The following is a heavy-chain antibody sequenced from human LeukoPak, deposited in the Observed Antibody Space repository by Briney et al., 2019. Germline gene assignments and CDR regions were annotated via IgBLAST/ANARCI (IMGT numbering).Heavy chain of an antibody. Sequence: GGSLRLSCAASGFTFNNFGIHWVRQAPGKGLEWVSVISYSGSVQFYADSVKGRFTISRDNSKNTLYLQMNSLRAEDTAVYHCARDGGSYLQPTDYWGQGTLVTVSS. CDR3: ARDGGSYLQPTDY. V-gene: IGHV3-30*03. CDR1: GFTFNNFG. CDR2: ISYSGSVQ. D-gene: IGHD1-26*01. J-gene: IGHJ4*02.